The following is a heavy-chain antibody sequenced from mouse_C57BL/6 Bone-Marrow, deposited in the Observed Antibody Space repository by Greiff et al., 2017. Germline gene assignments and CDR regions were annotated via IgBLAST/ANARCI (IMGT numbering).Heavy chain of an antibody. CDR2: IYYSGTI. J-gene: IGHJ1*03. Sequence: GISITTGNYRWSWIRQFPGNKLEWIGYIYYSGTITYNPSLTSRTTITRDTPKNQFFLEMNSLTAEDTATYYCARDGGYDWYFDVWGTGTTVTVSS. V-gene: IGHV3-5*01. CDR3: ARDGGYDWYFDV. CDR1: GISITTGNYR. D-gene: IGHD2-2*01.